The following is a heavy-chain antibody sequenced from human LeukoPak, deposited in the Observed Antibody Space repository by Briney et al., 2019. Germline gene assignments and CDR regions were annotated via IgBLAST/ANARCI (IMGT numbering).Heavy chain of an antibody. CDR3: TAEYDSSGYYPWFFDL. CDR1: GFTFSNAG. D-gene: IGHD3-22*01. J-gene: IGHJ2*01. CDR2: IKTKSEGGTT. Sequence: GGSLRLSCTASGFTFSNAGMNWVRQAPGKGLEWVGRIKTKSEGGTTDCAAPAKGRFTISRDDSKNTLYLQMNSLKTEDTAVYYCTAEYDSSGYYPWFFDLWGRGTLVTASS. V-gene: IGHV3-15*01.